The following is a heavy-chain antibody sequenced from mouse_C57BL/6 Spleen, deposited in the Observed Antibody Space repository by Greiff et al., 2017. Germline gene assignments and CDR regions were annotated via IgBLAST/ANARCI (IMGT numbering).Heavy chain of an antibody. CDR1: GFTFSSYG. V-gene: IGHV5-6*01. CDR3: ARHLRSYYFDY. D-gene: IGHD1-1*01. J-gene: IGHJ2*01. Sequence: EVQVVESGGDLVKPGGSLKLSCAASGFTFSSYGMSWVRQTPDKRLAWVATISSGGSYTYYPDSVKGRFTISRDNAKNTLYLQMSSLKSEDTAMYYCARHLRSYYFDYWGQGTTLTVSS. CDR2: ISSGGSYT.